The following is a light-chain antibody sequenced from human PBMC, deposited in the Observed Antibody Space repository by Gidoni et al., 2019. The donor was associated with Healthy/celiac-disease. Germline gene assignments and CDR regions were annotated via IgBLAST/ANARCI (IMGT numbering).Light chain of an antibody. J-gene: IGKJ1*01. CDR1: QSISSY. Sequence: DIQVTPSPSSLSASVGDRVTIPCQGSQSISSYLNWYQQKTGKAPKLLIYAASCVPSGVPSRFTGSCSGTDFTLTISSMLPYDLATYYCQQSYSTPRTFGQGTKVEIK. CDR3: QQSYSTPRT. CDR2: AAS. V-gene: IGKV1-39*01.